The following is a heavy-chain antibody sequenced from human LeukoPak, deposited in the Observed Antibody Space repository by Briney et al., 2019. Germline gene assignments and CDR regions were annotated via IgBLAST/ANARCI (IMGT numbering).Heavy chain of an antibody. CDR2: VYYSGST. Sequence: SETLSLTRTVSGGSISPYYWSWIRQPPGKGLEWIGYVYYSGSTNYNPSLKSRVTMSVDASKNQFSLKLGSVTAADTAVYYCAEYIRRSGTYNFDFWGQGTLVTVSS. V-gene: IGHV4-59*01. CDR1: GGSISPYY. CDR3: AEYIRRSGTYNFDF. J-gene: IGHJ4*02. D-gene: IGHD5-24*01.